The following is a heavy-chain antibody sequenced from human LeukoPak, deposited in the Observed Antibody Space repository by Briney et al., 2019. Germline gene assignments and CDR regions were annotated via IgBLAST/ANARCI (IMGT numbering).Heavy chain of an antibody. J-gene: IGHJ4*02. CDR3: ARGLDAYFDY. Sequence: ASVKLSCKASGYTFSSYDINWIRQATGQGLEWMTYMNSNSSNTDYAHKFQGSITITRNTTINSAYMVPRSLAAEDTAVYYCARGLDAYFDYWGQGTLVTVSS. CDR1: GYTFSSYD. CDR2: MNSNSSNT. V-gene: IGHV1-8*03.